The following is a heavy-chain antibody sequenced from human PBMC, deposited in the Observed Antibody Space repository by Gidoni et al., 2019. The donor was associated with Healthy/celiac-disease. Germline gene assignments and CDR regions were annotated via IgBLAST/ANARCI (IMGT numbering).Heavy chain of an antibody. Sequence: QVQLQQWAAGLLKPSETLSLTCAVYGGSFSGYYWSWIRQPPGKGLEWIGEINHSGSTNYNPSLKSRVTISVDTSKNQFSLKLSSVTAADTAVYYCARETRIQLWLDYYYYYGMDVWGQGTTVTVSS. D-gene: IGHD5-18*01. CDR1: GGSFSGYY. J-gene: IGHJ6*02. CDR3: ARETRIQLWLDYYYYYGMDV. CDR2: INHSGST. V-gene: IGHV4-34*01.